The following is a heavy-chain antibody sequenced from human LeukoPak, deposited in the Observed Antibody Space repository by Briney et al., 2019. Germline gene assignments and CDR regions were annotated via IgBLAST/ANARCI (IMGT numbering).Heavy chain of an antibody. CDR3: ASVYSSSSTGAFDI. V-gene: IGHV4-39*01. CDR1: GGFISSSSYY. Sequence: PSETLSLTCTVSGGFISSSSYYWGWIRQPPGKGLEWIGSIYYSGNTYYNPSLQSRVTISVDTSKNQFSLKLSSVTAADTAVYYCASVYSSSSTGAFDIWGQGTMVTVSS. CDR2: IYYSGNT. D-gene: IGHD6-6*01. J-gene: IGHJ3*02.